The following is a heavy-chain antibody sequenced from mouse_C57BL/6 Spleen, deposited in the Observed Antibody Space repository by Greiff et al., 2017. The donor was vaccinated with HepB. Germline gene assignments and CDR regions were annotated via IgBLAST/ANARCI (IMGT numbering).Heavy chain of an antibody. CDR1: GYSITSGYY. CDR3: AREDWYYFDY. D-gene: IGHD4-1*01. Sequence: LQESGPGLVKPSQSLSLTCSVTGYSITSGYYWNWIRQFPGNKLEWMGYISYDGSNNYNPSLKNRISITRDTSKNQFFLKLNSVTTEDTATYYCAREDWYYFDYWGQGTTLTVSS. J-gene: IGHJ2*01. CDR2: ISYDGSN. V-gene: IGHV3-6*01.